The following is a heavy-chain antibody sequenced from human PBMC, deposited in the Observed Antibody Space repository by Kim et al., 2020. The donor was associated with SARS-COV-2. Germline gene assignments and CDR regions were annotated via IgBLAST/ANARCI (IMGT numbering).Heavy chain of an antibody. V-gene: IGHV5-10-1*01. Sequence: GESLKISCKGSGYSFTSYWISWVRQMPGKGLEWMGRIDPSDSYTNYSPSFQGHVTISADKSISTAYLQWSSLKASDTAMYYCARSGVVVVAPYYGMDVWGQGTTVTVSS. CDR2: IDPSDSYT. CDR3: ARSGVVVVAPYYGMDV. D-gene: IGHD2-15*01. J-gene: IGHJ6*02. CDR1: GYSFTSYW.